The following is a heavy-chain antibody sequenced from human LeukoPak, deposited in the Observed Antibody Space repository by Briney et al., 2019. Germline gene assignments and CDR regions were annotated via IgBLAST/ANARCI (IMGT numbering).Heavy chain of an antibody. CDR1: GFTVSSNY. V-gene: IGHV3-53*01. Sequence: GGSLRLSCAASGFTVSSNYMSWVRQAPGKGLEWVSVIYSGGRTYYADSVKGRFPISRDNSKNTLYLQMNSLRAEDTAVYYCTRTVVPAASTYYYFGMDVWGQGTTVTVSS. CDR2: IYSGGRT. D-gene: IGHD2-2*01. CDR3: TRTVVPAASTYYYFGMDV. J-gene: IGHJ6*02.